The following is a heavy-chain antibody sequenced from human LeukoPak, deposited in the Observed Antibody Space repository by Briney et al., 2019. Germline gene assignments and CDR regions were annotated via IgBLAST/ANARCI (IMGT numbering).Heavy chain of an antibody. J-gene: IGHJ6*02. V-gene: IGHV3-33*01. CDR3: AREYYYDSSGYYLYYYYYYGMDV. CDR1: GFTFSSYG. Sequence: GRSLRLSCAASGFTFSSYGMHWVRQAPGKGLEWVAVIWYDGSNKYYADSVKGRFTISRDNPKNTLYLQMNSLRAEDTAVYYCAREYYYDSSGYYLYYYYYYGMDVWGQGTTVTVSS. CDR2: IWYDGSNK. D-gene: IGHD3-22*01.